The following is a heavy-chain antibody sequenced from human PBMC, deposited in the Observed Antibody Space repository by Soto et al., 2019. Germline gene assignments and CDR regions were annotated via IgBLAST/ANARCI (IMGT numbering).Heavy chain of an antibody. Sequence: ASVKVSCKDSGYTFTSYAIHWVRQDPGQRLEWMGWINAGNGNTKYSQKFQGRVTITRDTSASTAYMELSSLRSEDTAVYYCARSIVVVTAADYWGQGTLVTVSS. D-gene: IGHD2-21*02. CDR1: GYTFTSYA. V-gene: IGHV1-3*01. CDR3: ARSIVVVTAADY. CDR2: INAGNGNT. J-gene: IGHJ4*02.